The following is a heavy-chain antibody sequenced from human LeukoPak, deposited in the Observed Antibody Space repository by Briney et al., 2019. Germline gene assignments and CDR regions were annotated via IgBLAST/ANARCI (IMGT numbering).Heavy chain of an antibody. CDR3: ARDHQYDFDY. Sequence: GASVKVSCKASGYTFTSFGISWVRQAPGQGLEWMGWIGAYNGNTNYAQKLQGRVTMTTDTSTSTAYMELRSLTSDDTAVYFCARDHQYDFDYWGQGTLVTVCS. CDR1: GYTFTSFG. J-gene: IGHJ4*02. D-gene: IGHD2-2*01. CDR2: IGAYNGNT. V-gene: IGHV1-18*01.